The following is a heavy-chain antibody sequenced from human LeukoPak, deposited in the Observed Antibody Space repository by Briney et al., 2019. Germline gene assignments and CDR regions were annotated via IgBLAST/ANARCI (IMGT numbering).Heavy chain of an antibody. CDR3: AKKAITAAGPNYFDS. Sequence: PGGSLRLSCAASGFTFDDYAMHWVRQAPGKGLEWVSGISWNSGSIGYADSVKGRFTISRDNAKNSLYLQMNSLRADDTAVYYCAKKAITAAGPNYFDSWGQGTLVTVSS. D-gene: IGHD6-13*01. V-gene: IGHV3-9*01. J-gene: IGHJ4*02. CDR1: GFTFDDYA. CDR2: ISWNSGSI.